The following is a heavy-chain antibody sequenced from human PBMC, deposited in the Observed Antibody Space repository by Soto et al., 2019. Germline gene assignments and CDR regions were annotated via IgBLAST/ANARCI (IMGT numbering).Heavy chain of an antibody. D-gene: IGHD6-19*01. CDR1: GFTFSSYA. J-gene: IGHJ4*02. CDR2: ISGSGTST. CDR3: AKEGYDSGWYWDS. Sequence: GGSLRLSCAASGFTFSSYAMNWVRQAPGKGLEWVAEISGSGTSTYYAPSVKGRFIISSDSSKNTLYLQMYSLRAEDTAIYYCAKEGYDSGWYWDSWGQGALVTVSS. V-gene: IGHV3-23*01.